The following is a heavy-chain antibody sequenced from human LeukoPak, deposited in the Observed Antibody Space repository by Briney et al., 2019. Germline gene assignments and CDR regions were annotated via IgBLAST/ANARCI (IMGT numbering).Heavy chain of an antibody. CDR1: GFSFSNYG. J-gene: IGHJ4*02. D-gene: IGHD5-24*01. Sequence: PGGSLRLSCVASGFSFSNYGTHWVRQAPGKGLEWVTFMQYDGSVEFYADSVKGRFTISRDNSKNTLYLQMNSLRAEDTAVYYCARMATSYYFDYWGQGTLVTVSS. V-gene: IGHV3-30*02. CDR3: ARMATSYYFDY. CDR2: MQYDGSVE.